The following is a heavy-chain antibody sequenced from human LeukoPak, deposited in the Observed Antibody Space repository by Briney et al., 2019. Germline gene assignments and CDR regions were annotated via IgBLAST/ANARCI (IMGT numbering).Heavy chain of an antibody. J-gene: IGHJ4*02. CDR3: ARDRYYDSSGPPD. Sequence: SETLSLTCTVSGGSISSGSYYWSWIRQPAGKELEWIGRICSSGSTNYNPSLKRRVTISVDPSKNQFSLKLSSVPAADPAVYYCARDRYYDSSGPPDWGQGTLVTVSS. CDR2: ICSSGST. CDR1: GGSISSGSYY. V-gene: IGHV4-61*02. D-gene: IGHD3-22*01.